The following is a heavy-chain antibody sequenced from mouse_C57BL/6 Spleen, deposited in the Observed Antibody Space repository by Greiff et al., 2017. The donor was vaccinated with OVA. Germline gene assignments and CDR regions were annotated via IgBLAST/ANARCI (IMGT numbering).Heavy chain of an antibody. V-gene: IGHV1-26*01. CDR2: INPNNGGT. Sequence: EVQLQQSGPELVKPGASVKISCKASGYTFTDYYMNWVKQSHGKSLEWIGDINPNNGGTSYNQKFKGKATLTVDKSSSTAYMELRSLTSEDSAVYYCARWGRGYDVIYYAMDYWGQGTSVTVSS. D-gene: IGHD2-2*01. CDR1: GYTFTDYY. J-gene: IGHJ4*01. CDR3: ARWGRGYDVIYYAMDY.